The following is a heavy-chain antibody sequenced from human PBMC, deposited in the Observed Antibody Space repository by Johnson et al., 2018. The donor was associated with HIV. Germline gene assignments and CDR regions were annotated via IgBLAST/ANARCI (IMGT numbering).Heavy chain of an antibody. CDR1: GFTFSSYG. Sequence: QVQLVESGGGVVQPGRSLRLSCAASGFTFSSYGMHWVRQAPGKGLEWVAVIWYDGSNKYYADSVQGRFTISRDNSKNTLYLQMNSLRAEDTAVYYCARGVGSGWYFEIGDDAFDIWGQGTMVTVSS. V-gene: IGHV3-33*01. CDR3: ARGVGSGWYFEIGDDAFDI. D-gene: IGHD6-19*01. CDR2: IWYDGSNK. J-gene: IGHJ3*02.